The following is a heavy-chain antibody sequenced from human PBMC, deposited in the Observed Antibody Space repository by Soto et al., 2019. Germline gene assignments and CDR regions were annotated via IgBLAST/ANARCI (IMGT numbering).Heavy chain of an antibody. Sequence: GGSVRLSDAACGVTFSNYAMSWVRQAPGKGPEWVSAISGGGGQTYYLESVKGRFTISRDNSKNTVSLLLNSLRADDTAVYYCAKEGSPPFFQHSGQGTLVTVSS. V-gene: IGHV3-23*01. CDR3: AKEGSPPFFQH. CDR1: GVTFSNYA. D-gene: IGHD3-10*01. CDR2: ISGGGGQT. J-gene: IGHJ1*01.